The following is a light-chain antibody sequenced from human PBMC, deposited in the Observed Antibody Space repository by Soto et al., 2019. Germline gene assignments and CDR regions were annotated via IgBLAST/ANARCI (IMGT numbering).Light chain of an antibody. Sequence: ILITQSPATMSVSLVERATLSCRASRGISSNLSWYQQKPRQAPRLLLYYASTRATGIPASCISSSCATKVTLPISSLQSEDFSVYYCHQYNNWPPWTFGQGTKVDIK. J-gene: IGKJ1*01. V-gene: IGKV3-15*01. CDR2: YAS. CDR3: HQYNNWPPWT. CDR1: RGISSN.